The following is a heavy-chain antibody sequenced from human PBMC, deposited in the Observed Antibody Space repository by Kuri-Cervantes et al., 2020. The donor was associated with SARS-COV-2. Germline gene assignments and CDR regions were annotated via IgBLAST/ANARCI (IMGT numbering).Heavy chain of an antibody. CDR3: ARNHSMDV. CDR2: ISHDGART. J-gene: IGHJ6*03. CDR1: GFSFSTHG. Sequence: GESLKISCAASGFSFSTHGMHWVRQAPGKGLEWVAVISHDGARTHYADSVRGRFTVSRDTSKNTLFLQMNSLRAEDTAVYYCARNHSMDVWGAGTAVTVSS. V-gene: IGHV3-30*03.